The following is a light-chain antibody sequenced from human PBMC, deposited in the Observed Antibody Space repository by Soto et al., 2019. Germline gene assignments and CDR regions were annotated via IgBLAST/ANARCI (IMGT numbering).Light chain of an antibody. CDR1: SSDVGGYNY. V-gene: IGLV2-14*01. CDR3: SSCTTSNTRPVV. J-gene: IGLJ1*01. Sequence: QSALTQPASVSGSPGQSITISCTGTSSDVGGYNYVSWYQQHPGKAPRFVIYDVTNRPSGVSNRFSGSKSGNTASLTISGLQAEDEADYYCSSCTTSNTRPVVFGTGTKVTVL. CDR2: DVT.